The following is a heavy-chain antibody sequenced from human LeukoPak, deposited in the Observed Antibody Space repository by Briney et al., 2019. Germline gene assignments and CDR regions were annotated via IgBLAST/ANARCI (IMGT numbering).Heavy chain of an antibody. V-gene: IGHV3-21*04. CDR1: GFTFSSYS. CDR2: ISSSSTYI. J-gene: IGHJ2*01. CDR3: AKLPPAAGSGDFDL. Sequence: GGSLRLSCAASGFTFSSYSMNWVRQAPGKGLEWVSCISSSSTYIYYADSVKGRFTISRDNAKNTLYLQMNSLRAEDTAVYYCAKLPPAAGSGDFDLWGRGTLVTVSS. D-gene: IGHD6-13*01.